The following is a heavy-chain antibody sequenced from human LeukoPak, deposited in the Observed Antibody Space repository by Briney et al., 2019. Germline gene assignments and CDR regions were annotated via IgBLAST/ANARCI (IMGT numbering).Heavy chain of an antibody. CDR3: AKTYYDFWSGSGCFDY. CDR1: GFTFSSYG. Sequence: GGSLRLSCAASGFTFSSYGMHWVRQAPGKGLEWGAFIGSNKYYADSVKGRFTISRDNSKNTLYLQMNSLRAEDTVVYYCAKTYYDFWSGSGCFDYWGQGTLVTVSS. J-gene: IGHJ4*02. CDR2: IGSNK. D-gene: IGHD3-3*01. V-gene: IGHV3-30*02.